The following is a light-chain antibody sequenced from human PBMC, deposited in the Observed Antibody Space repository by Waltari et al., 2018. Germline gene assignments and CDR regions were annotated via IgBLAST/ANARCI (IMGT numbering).Light chain of an antibody. CDR2: WGS. CDR1: RRVLFTSDSKNY. J-gene: IGKJ4*01. CDR3: HQYYSSPLT. V-gene: IGKV4-1*01. Sequence: DIVMTPSPHSPAASLRERPTLTCSSNRRVLFTSDSKNYLDWYQQNPGQPPKLLIYWGSSRRSGGPERFRGSGSGTYFTLTISSLQAEDVAVYYCHQYYSSPLTFGGGTKVEIK.